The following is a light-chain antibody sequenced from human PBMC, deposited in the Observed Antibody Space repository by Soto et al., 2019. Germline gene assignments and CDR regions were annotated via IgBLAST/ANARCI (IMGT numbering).Light chain of an antibody. CDR2: AAS. CDR3: QQSCSTPRT. V-gene: IGKV1-39*01. Sequence: DIQMTRSPSSLSESVGNVVTITCRASQSISSYLNWYQQKPGKAPKLLIYAASSLQSGVPSRFSGSGSGTDFTLTISSLQPEDFATYYRQQSCSTPRTFGQGTKVDIK. CDR1: QSISSY. J-gene: IGKJ1*01.